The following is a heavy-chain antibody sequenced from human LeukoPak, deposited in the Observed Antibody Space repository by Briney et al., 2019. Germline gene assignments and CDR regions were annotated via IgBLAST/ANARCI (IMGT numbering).Heavy chain of an antibody. CDR2: IYTSGST. CDR1: GGSISSGSYY. J-gene: IGHJ4*02. CDR3: ARLDGG. D-gene: IGHD2-15*01. Sequence: PSETLSLTCTVSGGSISSGSYYWSWIRQPAGKGLEWIGRIYTSGSTNYNPSLKSRVTISVDTSKNQFSLKLSSVTAADTAVYYCARLDGGWGQGTLVTVSS. V-gene: IGHV4-61*02.